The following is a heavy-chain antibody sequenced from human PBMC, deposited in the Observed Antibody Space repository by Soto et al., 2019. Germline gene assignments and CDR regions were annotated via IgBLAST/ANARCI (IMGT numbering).Heavy chain of an antibody. CDR2: INSDGRST. Sequence: GGSLRLSCAASGFTFSSYWMHWVRQAPGKGLVWVSHINSDGRSTSYADSVKGRFTISRDNAKNTLYLQMNSLRAEDTAVYYCARDHYYGMDVWVQGTTVTVSS. J-gene: IGHJ6*02. CDR3: ARDHYYGMDV. CDR1: GFTFSSYW. V-gene: IGHV3-74*01.